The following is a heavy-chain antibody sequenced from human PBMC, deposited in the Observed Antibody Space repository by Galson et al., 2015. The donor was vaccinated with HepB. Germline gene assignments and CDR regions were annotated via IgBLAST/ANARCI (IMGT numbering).Heavy chain of an antibody. V-gene: IGHV3-21*01. D-gene: IGHD3-16*01. CDR1: GFTFSSYS. CDR3: ARVYGGGIYYYYYHSMDV. J-gene: IGHJ6*02. Sequence: SLRLSCAASGFTFSSYSMNWVRQAPGKGLEWVSSISSSSIYIYYADSVKGRFTISRDNANNSLYLQMNSLRAEDTAVYYCARVYGGGIYYYYYHSMDVWGQGTTVTVSS. CDR2: ISSSSIYI.